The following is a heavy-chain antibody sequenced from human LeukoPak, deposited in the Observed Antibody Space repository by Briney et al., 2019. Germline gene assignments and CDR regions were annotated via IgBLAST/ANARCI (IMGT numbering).Heavy chain of an antibody. CDR3: ARHAPYYGPDY. V-gene: IGHV4-59*08. CDR2: IYYSGTT. Sequence: SETLSLICTVSGGSISSYYWSWIRQPPGKGLEWIGYIYYSGTTNYNPSLKSRVTISVDTSKNQFSLKLNSVTAADMAVYYCARHAPYYGPDYWGQGTLVTVSS. J-gene: IGHJ4*02. CDR1: GGSISSYY. D-gene: IGHD3-10*01.